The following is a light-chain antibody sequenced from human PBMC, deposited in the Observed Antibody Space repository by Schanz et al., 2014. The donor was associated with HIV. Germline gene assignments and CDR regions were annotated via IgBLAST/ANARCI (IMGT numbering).Light chain of an antibody. CDR3: AAWDDSLNGWV. J-gene: IGLJ3*02. Sequence: QSVLTQPPSASGTPGQRVTISCSGSSSNIKINAVNWYQHLPGTAPRLLLYNDHFRPSGVPDRFSGSRSGTSASLAISGLQSEDEADYYCAAWDDSLNGWVFGGGTKLTVL. CDR2: NDH. V-gene: IGLV1-44*01. CDR1: SSNIKINA.